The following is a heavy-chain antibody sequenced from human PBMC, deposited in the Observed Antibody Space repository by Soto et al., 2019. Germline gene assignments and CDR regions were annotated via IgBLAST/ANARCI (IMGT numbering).Heavy chain of an antibody. Sequence: PSETLSLTCTVSGGSISGYYWSWIRQPPGKGLEWIGYIYSSATTNYNPSLKSRVTISVDMSKYRFSLKLSSVSAADTAVYYCARDRTTGSLWAGIDYWSQGTLVT. J-gene: IGHJ4*02. CDR1: GGSISGYY. CDR2: IYSSATT. CDR3: ARDRTTGSLWAGIDY. D-gene: IGHD6-19*01. V-gene: IGHV4-59*01.